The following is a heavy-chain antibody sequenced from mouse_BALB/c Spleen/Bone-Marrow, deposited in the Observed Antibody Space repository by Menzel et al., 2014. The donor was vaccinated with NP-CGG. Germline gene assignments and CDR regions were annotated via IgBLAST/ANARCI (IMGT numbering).Heavy chain of an antibody. CDR3: ARDMGGILFDS. Sequence: EVMLVESGGGLVQPGGSLRLSCATSGFTFTDYYMNCVRQPPGKALEWLGFIRNKAYGYTTEYSASVKGRFTISRDNSQGILYLQMNSLRAEDSATYYCARDMGGILFDSWGQGTTLTVSS. J-gene: IGHJ2*01. V-gene: IGHV7-3*02. D-gene: IGHD4-1*01. CDR2: IRNKAYGYTT. CDR1: GFTFTDYY.